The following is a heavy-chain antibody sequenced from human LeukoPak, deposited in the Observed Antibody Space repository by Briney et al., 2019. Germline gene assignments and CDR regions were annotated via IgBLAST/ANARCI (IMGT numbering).Heavy chain of an antibody. D-gene: IGHD2-2*01. J-gene: IGHJ5*02. CDR1: GYTFTGYY. Sequence: GASVKVSCKASGYTFTGYYMHWVRQAPGRGLEWMGWINPNSGGTNYAQKFQGRVTMTRDTSISTAYMELSRLRSDDTAVYYCAREGDIVVVPAAGHNWFDPWGQGTLVTVSS. CDR3: AREGDIVVVPAAGHNWFDP. V-gene: IGHV1-2*02. CDR2: INPNSGGT.